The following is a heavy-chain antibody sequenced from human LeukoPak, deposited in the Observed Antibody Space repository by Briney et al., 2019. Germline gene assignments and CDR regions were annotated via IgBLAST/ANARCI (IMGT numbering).Heavy chain of an antibody. CDR2: ISWNSGSI. V-gene: IGHV3-9*01. CDR1: GFTFDDYA. CDR3: ANGGSSGWKD. J-gene: IGHJ4*02. D-gene: IGHD5-12*01. Sequence: GGSLRLSCAASGFTFDDYAMHWVRQAPGKGLEWVSGISWNSGSIGYADSVKGRFTISRDNAKNSLYLQMNSLRAEDTAVYYCANGGSSGWKDWGQGTLVTVSS.